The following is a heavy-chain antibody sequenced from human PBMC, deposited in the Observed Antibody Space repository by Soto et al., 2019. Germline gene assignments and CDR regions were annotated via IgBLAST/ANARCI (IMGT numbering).Heavy chain of an antibody. CDR1: GGSISSYY. Sequence: SETLSLTCTVSGGSISSYYWSWIRQPPGKGLEWIGYIYYSGSTYYNPSLKSRVTISVDTSKNQFSLKLSSVTAADTAVYYCAREVTFGGVIVISHFDYWGQGTLVTVSS. J-gene: IGHJ4*02. V-gene: IGHV4-59*12. CDR3: AREVTFGGVIVISHFDY. D-gene: IGHD3-16*02. CDR2: IYYSGST.